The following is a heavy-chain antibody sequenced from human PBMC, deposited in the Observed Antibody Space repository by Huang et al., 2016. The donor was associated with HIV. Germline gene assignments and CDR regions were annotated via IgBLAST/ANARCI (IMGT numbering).Heavy chain of an antibody. J-gene: IGHJ1*01. Sequence: QVQLVQSGAEVKKPGASVKVSCKASGYTFPNYAINWVRQAPGQSLEWMGWISGYNGKKKYAQKVQGRVTMTKDTSTSTAYMELRSLISDDTAVYYCARERYYYDRSGYYTPVEYFHHWGQGTLVTVSS. CDR3: ARERYYYDRSGYYTPVEYFHH. D-gene: IGHD3-22*01. CDR2: ISGYNGKK. V-gene: IGHV1-18*01. CDR1: GYTFPNYA.